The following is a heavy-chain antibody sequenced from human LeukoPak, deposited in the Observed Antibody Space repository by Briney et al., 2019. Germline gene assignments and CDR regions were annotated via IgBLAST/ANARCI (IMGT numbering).Heavy chain of an antibody. V-gene: IGHV3-21*01. CDR2: ISSSSYI. CDR1: GFSFSNYS. J-gene: IGHJ5*02. D-gene: IGHD6-13*01. Sequence: GGSLRLSCAGTGFSFSNYSMNWVRQAPGKGLEWVSSISSSSYIYYADSVKGRFTISRDNAKNSLYLQMNSLRAEDTAVYYCARDVDAAAGTGWFDPWGQGTLVTVSS. CDR3: ARDVDAAAGTGWFDP.